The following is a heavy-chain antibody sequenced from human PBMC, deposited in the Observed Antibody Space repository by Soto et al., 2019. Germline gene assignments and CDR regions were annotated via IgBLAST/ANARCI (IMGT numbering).Heavy chain of an antibody. D-gene: IGHD3-22*01. J-gene: IGHJ3*02. CDR1: GGTFSSYA. V-gene: IGHV1-69*01. Sequence: QVQLVQSGAEVKKPGSSVKVSCKASGGTFSSYAISWVRQAPGQGLEWMGGIIPIFGTANYAQKFQGRVTITADESTSTAYMELSSLRSEXXXXXXXXXAGSGYYGAFDIWXXGTXXXVSS. CDR2: IIPIFGTA. CDR3: XXAGSGYYGAFDI.